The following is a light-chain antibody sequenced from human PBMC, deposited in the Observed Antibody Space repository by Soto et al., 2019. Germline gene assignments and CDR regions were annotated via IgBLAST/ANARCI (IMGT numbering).Light chain of an antibody. CDR2: AAP. V-gene: IGKV1-39*01. J-gene: IGKJ3*01. Sequence: DIQMTQSPSSLSASVGDRVTITCRASQSISSYLNWYQQKPGKAPKLLIYAAPSLQSGVPSRFSGSGSGTDFTLTISSLQPEDFAVYYCQQRADWPATFGPGTKVDIK. CDR3: QQRADWPAT. CDR1: QSISSY.